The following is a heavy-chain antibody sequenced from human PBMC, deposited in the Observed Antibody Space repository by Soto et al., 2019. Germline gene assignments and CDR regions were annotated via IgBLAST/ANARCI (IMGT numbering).Heavy chain of an antibody. D-gene: IGHD6-19*01. CDR2: TYYRSKWYN. V-gene: IGHV6-1*01. J-gene: IGHJ6*02. Sequence: SQTLSLTCVISGDIVSSNSAAWNWIRQSPSRGLEWLGRTYYRSKWYNDYAVSVKSRITINPDTSKNQFPLQLNSVTPEDTAVYYCARGQWLVLGNYYYGMDVWGQGTTVTVSS. CDR1: GDIVSSNSAA. CDR3: ARGQWLVLGNYYYGMDV.